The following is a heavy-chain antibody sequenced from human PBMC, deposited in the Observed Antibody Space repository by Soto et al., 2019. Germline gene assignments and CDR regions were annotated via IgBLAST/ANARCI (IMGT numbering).Heavy chain of an antibody. Sequence: SETLSLTCTVSCGSISSSSYYWGWIRQPPGKGLEWIGSIYYSGSTYYNPSLKGRVTISVDTSKNQFSLKLSSVTAADTAVYYCASPTLYNWNDFDYWGQGTLVTVS. CDR1: CGSISSSSYY. CDR2: IYYSGST. D-gene: IGHD1-20*01. J-gene: IGHJ4*02. CDR3: ASPTLYNWNDFDY. V-gene: IGHV4-39*01.